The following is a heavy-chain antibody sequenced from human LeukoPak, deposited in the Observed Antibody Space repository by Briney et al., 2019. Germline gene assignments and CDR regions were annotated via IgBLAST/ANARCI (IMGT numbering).Heavy chain of an antibody. CDR2: IYTSGST. J-gene: IGHJ5*02. D-gene: IGHD2-2*01. CDR3: ARDLVYCSSTSCHDKYNWFDP. V-gene: IGHV4-4*07. Sequence: SETLSLTCTASGGSISSYYWSWIRQPAGKGLEWIGRIYTSGSTNYNPSLKSRVTMSVDTSKNQFSLKLSSVTAADTAVYYCARDLVYCSSTSCHDKYNWFDPWGQGTLVTVSS. CDR1: GGSISSYY.